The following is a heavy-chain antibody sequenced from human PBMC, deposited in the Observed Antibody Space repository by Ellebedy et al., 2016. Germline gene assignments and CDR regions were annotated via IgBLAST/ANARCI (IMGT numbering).Heavy chain of an antibody. Sequence: ASVKVSCXASGYTFTSYDINWVRQATGQGLEWMGWMNPNTGNTGYAQKFQGRVTMTRDTSISTAYMELSRLRSDDTAVFYCARASSWYREDFDYWGQGTLVTVSS. J-gene: IGHJ4*02. CDR3: ARASSWYREDFDY. CDR2: MNPNTGNT. D-gene: IGHD6-13*01. V-gene: IGHV1-8*01. CDR1: GYTFTSYD.